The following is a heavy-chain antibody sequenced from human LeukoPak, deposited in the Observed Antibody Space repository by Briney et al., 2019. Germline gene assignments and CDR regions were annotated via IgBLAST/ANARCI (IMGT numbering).Heavy chain of an antibody. CDR3: ARGPLGDYGNWFDL. D-gene: IGHD4-17*01. CDR1: GGSISRDY. Sequence: PSETLSLTCSVSGGSISRDYWSWIRQPPGKGLEWIGYMYYSGSTNFNPSLKTRVTIPVDTSKNHFSLKMSSVTAVDTAVYYCARGPLGDYGNWFDLWGQGTLVTVSS. CDR2: MYYSGST. J-gene: IGHJ5*02. V-gene: IGHV4-59*01.